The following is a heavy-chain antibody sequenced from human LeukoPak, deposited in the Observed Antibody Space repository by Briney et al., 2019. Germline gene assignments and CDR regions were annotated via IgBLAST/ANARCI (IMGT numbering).Heavy chain of an antibody. D-gene: IGHD2-2*01. J-gene: IGHJ5*02. CDR2: INPNSGGT. V-gene: IGHV1-2*02. Sequence: GASVKVSCKASGYTFTGYYMHWVRQAPGPGLEWMGWINPNSGGTNYAQKFQGRVTMTRDTSISTAYMELSRLRSDDTAVYYCARDDPGRYCSSTSCYVNWFDPWGQGTLVTVSS. CDR3: ARDDPGRYCSSTSCYVNWFDP. CDR1: GYTFTGYY.